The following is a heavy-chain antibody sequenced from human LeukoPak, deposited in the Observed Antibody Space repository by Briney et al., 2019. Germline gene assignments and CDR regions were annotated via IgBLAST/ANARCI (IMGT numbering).Heavy chain of an antibody. J-gene: IGHJ4*02. V-gene: IGHV1-69*13. CDR1: GGTFSSYA. Sequence: SVKVSCKASGGTFSSYAISWVRQAPGQGLEWMGGIIPIFGTANYAQKFQGRVTITADESTSTAYMELSSLRSEDTAVYYCARIYCSGGSCYSYFDYWGQGTLVTVSS. CDR3: ARIYCSGGSCYSYFDY. D-gene: IGHD2-15*01. CDR2: IIPIFGTA.